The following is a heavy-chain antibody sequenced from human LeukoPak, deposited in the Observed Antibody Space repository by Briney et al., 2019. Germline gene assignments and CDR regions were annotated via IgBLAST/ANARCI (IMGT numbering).Heavy chain of an antibody. D-gene: IGHD3-10*01. CDR2: ISSSGSTI. Sequence: TGGSLRLSCAASGFTFSDYYMSWIRQAPGKGLEWVSYISSSGSTIYYADSVKGRFTISRDNAKNSLYLQMNSLRAADTAVYYCAERQVRGISDWGQGTLVTVSS. J-gene: IGHJ4*02. V-gene: IGHV3-11*04. CDR1: GFTFSDYY. CDR3: AERQVRGISD.